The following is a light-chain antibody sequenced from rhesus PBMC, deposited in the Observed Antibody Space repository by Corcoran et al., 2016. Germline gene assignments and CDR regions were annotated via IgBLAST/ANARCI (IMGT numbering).Light chain of an antibody. J-gene: IGKJ1*01. CDR3: YPNSSGWT. Sequence: QVMLTQSPATLSLSPGERATLPCRASQSVSSYLAWYQQKPGQAPRLLIYGASSRATGIPDRFSGSGSGTDFTLTVSSLEPEDVGVYHCYPNSSGWTFGQGTKVEIK. V-gene: IGKV3-10*01. CDR2: GAS. CDR1: QSVSSY.